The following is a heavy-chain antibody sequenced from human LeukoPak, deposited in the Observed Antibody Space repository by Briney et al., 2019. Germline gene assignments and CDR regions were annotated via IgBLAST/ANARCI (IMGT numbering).Heavy chain of an antibody. CDR2: INPNNGGT. V-gene: IGHV1-2*02. Sequence: EASVKASCKASGYTFTDHYMHWVRQAPGQGLEWMGWINPNNGGTHYAQKFQGRVTMTRDTSISTAYMELSRLRSDDTAVYYCARDLTLAYWGQGTLVTVSS. CDR3: ARDLTLAY. D-gene: IGHD1-1*01. J-gene: IGHJ4*02. CDR1: GYTFTDHY.